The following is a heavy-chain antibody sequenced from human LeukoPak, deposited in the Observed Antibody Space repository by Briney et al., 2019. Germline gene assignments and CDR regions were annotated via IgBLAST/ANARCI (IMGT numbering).Heavy chain of an antibody. CDR2: MNPNSGNT. Sequence: ASVKVSCKASGYTFTSYDINWVRQATGQGLEWMGWMNPNSGNTGYAQNFRGRVTMTRNTSISTAYMELSSLRSGDTAVYYCARGLYYYDSSAEYYYMDVWGKGTTVTVSS. D-gene: IGHD3-22*01. J-gene: IGHJ6*03. CDR3: ARGLYYYDSSAEYYYMDV. CDR1: GYTFTSYD. V-gene: IGHV1-8*01.